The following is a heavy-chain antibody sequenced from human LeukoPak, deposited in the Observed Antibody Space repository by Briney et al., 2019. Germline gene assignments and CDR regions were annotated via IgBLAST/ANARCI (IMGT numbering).Heavy chain of an antibody. CDR1: GYTVTNYY. CDR3: ARSGMWFSTND. CDR2: INPSISSR. V-gene: IGHV1-46*01. D-gene: IGHD2-21*01. J-gene: IGHJ4*02. Sequence: ASVKVSCKASGYTVTNYYMHWVRQAPGQGLEWMGMINPSISSRTYAQKFQGRVTVTSDTSTGTVYMEVSSLRSEDTAIYYCARSGMWFSTNDWGQGTLVTVSS.